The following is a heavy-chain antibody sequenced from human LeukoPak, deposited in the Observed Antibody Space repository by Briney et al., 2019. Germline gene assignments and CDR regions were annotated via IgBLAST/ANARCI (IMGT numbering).Heavy chain of an antibody. CDR3: AKAGFYGGCFDY. CDR1: GFTFSSYA. CDR2: ISGSGGST. V-gene: IGHV3-23*01. D-gene: IGHD2-15*01. Sequence: GGSLRLSCAASGFTFSSYAMSWARQAPGKGLEWVSAISGSGGSTYYADSVKGRFTISRDNSKNTLYLQMNSLRAEDTAVYYCAKAGFYGGCFDYWGQGTLVTVPS. J-gene: IGHJ4*02.